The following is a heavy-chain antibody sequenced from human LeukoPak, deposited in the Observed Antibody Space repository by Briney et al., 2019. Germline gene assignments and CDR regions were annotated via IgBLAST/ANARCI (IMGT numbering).Heavy chain of an antibody. CDR2: IKQDGSER. J-gene: IGHJ3*02. Sequence: GGSLRLSCAASGFTFSSFWMNWVRQAPGKGLEWVANIKQDGSERNYVDSVKGRSTISRDNAKNSLFLQMNSLRVEDTAVYYCARRFLDAFDIWGQGTMVTVSS. CDR3: ARRFLDAFDI. V-gene: IGHV3-7*03. D-gene: IGHD2/OR15-2a*01. CDR1: GFTFSSFW.